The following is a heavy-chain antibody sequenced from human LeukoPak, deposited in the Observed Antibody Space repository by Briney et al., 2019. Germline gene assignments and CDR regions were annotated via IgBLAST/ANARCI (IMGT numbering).Heavy chain of an antibody. Sequence: GGSLRLSCAASGFTFSNFWMSWVRQAPGKGLEWVANIKQDGSDKYYVDSVKGRFTISRDNAKNSLYLHMNSLRAEDTAVYSCVEIAYTSGWFNWGQGTLVTVSS. V-gene: IGHV3-7*03. J-gene: IGHJ4*02. D-gene: IGHD6-19*01. CDR2: IKQDGSDK. CDR1: GFTFSNFW. CDR3: VEIAYTSGWFN.